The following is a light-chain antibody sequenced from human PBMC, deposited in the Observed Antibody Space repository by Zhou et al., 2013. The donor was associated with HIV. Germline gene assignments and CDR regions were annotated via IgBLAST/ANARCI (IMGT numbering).Light chain of an antibody. CDR1: ESVSRF. V-gene: IGKV1-5*03. CDR2: TAS. Sequence: DIQMTQSPSSLSASVGDRVTITCRASESVSRFLAWYQQKPGKAPKLLIYTASSLGSGVPSRFSGSGSGTDFTLTISSLQPDDFATYCCQQYKTYPWTFGQGTRVEIK. CDR3: QQYKTYPWT. J-gene: IGKJ1*01.